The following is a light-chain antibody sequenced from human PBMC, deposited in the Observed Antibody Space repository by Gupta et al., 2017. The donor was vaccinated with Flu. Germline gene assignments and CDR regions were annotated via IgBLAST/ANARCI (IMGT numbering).Light chain of an antibody. CDR1: QSVLYSSNNKNY. CDR3: QQYYSIPFT. CDR2: RAS. J-gene: IGKJ4*01. Sequence: NCKSSQSVLYSSNNKNYLAWHQQKSGQPPKLLIYRASTRESGVPDRFSGSESGTDFTLTISSLQAEDVAVYYCQQYYSIPFTFGGGTKVEIK. V-gene: IGKV4-1*01.